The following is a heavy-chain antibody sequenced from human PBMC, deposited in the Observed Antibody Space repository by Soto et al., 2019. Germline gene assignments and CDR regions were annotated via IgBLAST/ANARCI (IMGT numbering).Heavy chain of an antibody. D-gene: IGHD3-22*01. CDR2: ISAGGGST. V-gene: IGHV3-23*01. CDR3: AKVYSSGSYFPDY. Sequence: GGSLRLSCAASGFTFSSYAMGWVRQTPGKGLEWVSAISAGGGSTYYADSVKGRFTIPRDNSKNTLYLQISSLRAEDTAVYYCAKVYSSGSYFPDYWGQGTLVTVSS. J-gene: IGHJ4*02. CDR1: GFTFSSYA.